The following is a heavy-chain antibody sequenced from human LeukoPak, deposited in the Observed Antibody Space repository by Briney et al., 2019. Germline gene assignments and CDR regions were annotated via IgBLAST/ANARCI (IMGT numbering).Heavy chain of an antibody. J-gene: IGHJ4*02. CDR3: AKGAGLYDSSGYSYFDY. CDR1: GFTFSTYW. V-gene: IGHV3-7*03. Sequence: GGSLRLSCAASGFTFSTYWMTWVRQAPGKGLEWVASIKEDGSATFYVDSVKGRFSISRDNAKYSLYLQMNSLRAEDMALYYCAKGAGLYDSSGYSYFDYWGQGTLVTVSS. CDR2: IKEDGSAT. D-gene: IGHD3-22*01.